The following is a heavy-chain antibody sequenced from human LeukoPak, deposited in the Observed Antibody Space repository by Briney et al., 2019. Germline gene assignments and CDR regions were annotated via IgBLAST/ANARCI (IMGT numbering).Heavy chain of an antibody. Sequence: GGSLRLSCAASGFTFSSYAMRWVRQAPGKGLEWVAVISYDGSNKYYADSVKGRFTISRDNSKNTLYLQMNSLRAEDTAVYYCARDRVRYSSSWTFDYWGQGTLVTVSS. J-gene: IGHJ4*02. D-gene: IGHD6-13*01. CDR1: GFTFSSYA. CDR2: ISYDGSNK. CDR3: ARDRVRYSSSWTFDY. V-gene: IGHV3-30*04.